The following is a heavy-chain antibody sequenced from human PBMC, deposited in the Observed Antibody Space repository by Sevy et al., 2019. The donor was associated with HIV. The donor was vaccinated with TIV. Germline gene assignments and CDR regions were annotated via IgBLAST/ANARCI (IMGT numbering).Heavy chain of an antibody. CDR1: GFMFDDYA. D-gene: IGHD1-26*01. CDR2: ISWDSGII. CDR3: AKDIGNGTLEYGMDV. V-gene: IGHV3-9*01. Sequence: GGSLRLSCEASGFMFDDYAMHWVRQAPGKGLEWVALISWDSGIIAYADSVKGRFTISRDNTKNFLYLQMNSLRPEDTALYYCAKDIGNGTLEYGMDVWGQGTTVTVSS. J-gene: IGHJ6*02.